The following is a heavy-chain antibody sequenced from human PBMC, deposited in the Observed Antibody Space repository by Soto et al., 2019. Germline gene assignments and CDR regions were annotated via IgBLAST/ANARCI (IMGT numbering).Heavy chain of an antibody. V-gene: IGHV4-59*08. Sequence: QVQLQESGPGLVKPSETLSLTCTVSGGSISSYYWSWIRQPPGKGLEWIGYIYYSGSTNYNPSLKSRVTVAVDTPKNQFSLKLSSVTAADTAVYSCARRYGSCFDIWGQGTMVTVSS. D-gene: IGHD3-10*01. CDR1: GGSISSYY. J-gene: IGHJ3*02. CDR3: ARRYGSCFDI. CDR2: IYYSGST.